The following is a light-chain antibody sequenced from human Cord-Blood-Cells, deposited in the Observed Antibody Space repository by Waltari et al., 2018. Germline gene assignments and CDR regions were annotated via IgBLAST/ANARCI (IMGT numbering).Light chain of an antibody. CDR1: QSVSSN. CDR3: QQYNNWPPDT. Sequence: DMVMTQSPATLSVSPGERATLSCRASQSVSSNLAWYQQKPGQAPRLLIYGASTRATGIPARFSGSGSGTEFTLTISSLQSEDFAVYYCQQYNNWPPDTFGPGTKVDIK. V-gene: IGKV3-15*01. CDR2: GAS. J-gene: IGKJ3*01.